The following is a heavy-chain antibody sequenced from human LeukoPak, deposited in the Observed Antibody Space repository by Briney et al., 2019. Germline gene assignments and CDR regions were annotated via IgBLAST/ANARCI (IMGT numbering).Heavy chain of an antibody. Sequence: PGGSLRLSCAASGFTISSYAMHWVRQAPGKGLEWVAVISYDGSNKYYADSVKGRFTISRDNSKNTLYLQMNSLRAEDTAVYYCAREGRYCSSTSCYSLYAFDIWGQGTVVTVSS. J-gene: IGHJ3*02. CDR3: AREGRYCSSTSCYSLYAFDI. CDR2: ISYDGSNK. CDR1: GFTISSYA. D-gene: IGHD2-2*01. V-gene: IGHV3-30-3*01.